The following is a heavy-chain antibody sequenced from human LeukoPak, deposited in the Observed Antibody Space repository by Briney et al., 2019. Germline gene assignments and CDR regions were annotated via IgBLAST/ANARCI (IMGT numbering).Heavy chain of an antibody. D-gene: IGHD6-13*01. CDR2: INYITTN. J-gene: IGHJ6*02. CDR1: GGSISSYY. CDR3: ARSYSSSDHYYYYGMDV. Sequence: SETLSLTCTVSGGSISSYYWNWIRQPPGKGLEWIGYINYITTNDYNPSLKSRVTISLDTSKSRFSLKLSSVTAADTAMYYCARSYSSSDHYYYYGMDVWGQGTTVTVSS. V-gene: IGHV4-59*08.